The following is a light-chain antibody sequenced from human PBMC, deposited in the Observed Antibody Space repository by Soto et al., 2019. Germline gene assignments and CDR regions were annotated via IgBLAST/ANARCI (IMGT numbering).Light chain of an antibody. CDR3: QQYNSLWT. CDR2: KSS. Sequence: DIQMTQSPSTLSASVGDRVTITCRASQSISSWLVWYQQKPGKAPKLLIYKSSSLESGVPSRFRGSGSGTKFNLTISSLQPDDFANYYCQQYNSLWTFGQGPKVEIK. J-gene: IGKJ1*01. V-gene: IGKV1-5*03. CDR1: QSISSW.